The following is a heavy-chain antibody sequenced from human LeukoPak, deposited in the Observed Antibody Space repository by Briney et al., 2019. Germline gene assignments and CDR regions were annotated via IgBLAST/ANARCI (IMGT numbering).Heavy chain of an antibody. V-gene: IGHV3-48*01. CDR1: GFTFSSYS. CDR2: ISSSSSTI. D-gene: IGHD1-26*01. J-gene: IGHJ4*02. CDR3: ARERIVGAEDYFDY. Sequence: GGSLRLSCAASGFTFSSYSMNWVRQTPGKGLEWVSYISSSSSTIYHADSVKGRFTISRDNAKNSLYLQMNSLRAEDTAVYYCARERIVGAEDYFDYWGQGTLVTVSS.